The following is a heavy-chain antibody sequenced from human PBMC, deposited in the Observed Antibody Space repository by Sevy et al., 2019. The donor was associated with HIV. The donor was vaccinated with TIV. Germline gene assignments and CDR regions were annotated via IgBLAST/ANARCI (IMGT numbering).Heavy chain of an antibody. Sequence: GGSLRLSCAASGFTFSSYWMSWVRQAPGKGLEWVANIKQDGSEKYYVDSVKGRFTISRDIAKNSLYLQMNSLRAEDTAVYYCAREPIMITFGGVNVYFDYWGQGTLVTVSS. D-gene: IGHD3-16*02. CDR2: IKQDGSEK. V-gene: IGHV3-7*01. CDR3: AREPIMITFGGVNVYFDY. J-gene: IGHJ4*02. CDR1: GFTFSSYW.